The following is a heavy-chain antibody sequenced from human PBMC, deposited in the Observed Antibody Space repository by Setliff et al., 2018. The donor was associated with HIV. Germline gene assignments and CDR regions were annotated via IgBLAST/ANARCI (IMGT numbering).Heavy chain of an antibody. CDR1: RGPFSGYF. CDR3: VRGGGEHYSLFSGDYTPWGDF. J-gene: IGHJ4*02. Sequence: PSETLSLTCGVFRGPFSGYFWSWIRQSPGRGLEWIGEINFSGTTNYNPSLKSRVTISIDTSKEWFSLNLTSVTAADTATYYCVRGGGEHYSLFSGDYTPWGDFWGQGTLVTVSS. D-gene: IGHD3-3*01. CDR2: INFSGTT. V-gene: IGHV4-34*01.